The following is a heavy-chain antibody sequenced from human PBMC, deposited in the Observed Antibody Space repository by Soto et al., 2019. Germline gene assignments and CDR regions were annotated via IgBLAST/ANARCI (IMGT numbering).Heavy chain of an antibody. V-gene: IGHV2-5*02. CDR1: GFSLSTSGVG. CDR3: AHRHSDLLRGYALDI. Sequence: QITLKESGPTLVKPTQTLTLTCTFSGFSLSTSGVGVGWIRQPPGKALEWLALIYWDDDKRYSPSLKSRLTIXXDXPXXQVVLTMTNMYPVDTATYYCAHRHSDLLRGYALDIWGQGTMVTVSS. CDR2: IYWDDDK. J-gene: IGHJ3*02. D-gene: IGHD3-22*01.